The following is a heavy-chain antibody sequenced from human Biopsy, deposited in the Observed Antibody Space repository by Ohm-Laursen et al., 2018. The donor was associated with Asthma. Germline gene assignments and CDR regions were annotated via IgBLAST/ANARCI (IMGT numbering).Heavy chain of an antibody. J-gene: IGHJ6*02. CDR3: VRRAPPGIVVPPVGGGMGV. CDR1: GGSISSYY. Sequence: SDTLSLTCTVSGGSISSYYCSWILQPPGKVLEWFGDIYYRGSTIYNPSFMSRVTISVDTSKNQFSLKLSSVTAADTAVYYCVRRAPPGIVVPPVGGGMGVWGQGTTVTVSS. D-gene: IGHD2-2*01. CDR2: IYYRGST. V-gene: IGHV4-59*07.